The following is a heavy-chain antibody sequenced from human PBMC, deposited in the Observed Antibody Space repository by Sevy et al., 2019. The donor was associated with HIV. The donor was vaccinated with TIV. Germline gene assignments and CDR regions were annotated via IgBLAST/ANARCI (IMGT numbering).Heavy chain of an antibody. D-gene: IGHD3-16*01. CDR3: ARVMRGRLGESESYFDY. V-gene: IGHV3-21*01. CDR2: ISSSSSYI. Sequence: GGSLRLSCAASGFTFSSYSMNWVRQAPGKGLEWVSSISSSSSYIYYADSVKGRFTISRDNAKNSLYLQMNSLRAEDTAVYYCARVMRGRLGESESYFDYWGQGTLVTVSS. J-gene: IGHJ4*02. CDR1: GFTFSSYS.